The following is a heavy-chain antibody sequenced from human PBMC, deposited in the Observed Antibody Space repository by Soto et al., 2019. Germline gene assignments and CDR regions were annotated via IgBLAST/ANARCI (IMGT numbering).Heavy chain of an antibody. J-gene: IGHJ4*02. CDR2: INPNSGGT. CDR1: GYTFTGYY. Sequence: QVQLVQSGAEVKKPGASVKVSCKASGYTFTGYYMHWVRQAPGQGLEWMGWINPNSGGTNYAQKIQGWVTMTRDTSISTAYMELSRLRSDDTAVYYCARGHSGYDSDYFDYWGQGTLVTVSS. CDR3: ARGHSGYDSDYFDY. D-gene: IGHD5-12*01. V-gene: IGHV1-2*04.